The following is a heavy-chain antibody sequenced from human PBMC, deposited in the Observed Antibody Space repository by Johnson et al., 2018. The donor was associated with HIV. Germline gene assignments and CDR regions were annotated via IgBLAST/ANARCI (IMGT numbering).Heavy chain of an antibody. CDR1: GFTFDDYG. V-gene: IGHV3-20*04. CDR2: INWNGGST. Sequence: VQLVESGRGLIQPGGSLRLSCAASGFTFDDYGMNWVRQAPGKGLEWVSGINWNGGSTGYADSVKGRFTISRDNSKNTLYLQMDSLRVEDTAVYYCARGGTFYHLDIWGQGTMVTVSS. CDR3: ARGGTFYHLDI. J-gene: IGHJ3*02. D-gene: IGHD1-26*01.